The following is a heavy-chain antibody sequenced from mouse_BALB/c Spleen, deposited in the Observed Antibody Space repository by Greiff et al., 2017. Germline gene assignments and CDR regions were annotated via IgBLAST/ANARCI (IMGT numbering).Heavy chain of an antibody. V-gene: IGHV1-14*01. Sequence: EVQLQQSGPELVKPGASVKMSCKASGYTFTSYVMHWVKQKPGQGLEWIGYINPYNDGTKYNEKFKGKATLTSDKSSSTAYMELSSLTSEDSAVYYCARSDTTVVAIYAMDYWGQGTSVTVSS. CDR2: INPYNDGT. D-gene: IGHD1-1*01. J-gene: IGHJ4*01. CDR3: ARSDTTVVAIYAMDY. CDR1: GYTFTSYV.